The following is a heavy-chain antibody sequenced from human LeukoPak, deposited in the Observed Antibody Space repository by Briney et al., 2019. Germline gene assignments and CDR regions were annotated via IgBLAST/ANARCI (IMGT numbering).Heavy chain of an antibody. CDR2: IYYSGIT. CDR1: GGSISSSSYY. D-gene: IGHD2-2*01. V-gene: IGHV4-39*01. CDR3: ARLLIYCSSTSCHFDY. Sequence: SETLSLTCTVSGGSISSSSYYWGWIRQPPGEGLEWVGSIYYSGITYYNPSLKSRVTISVDTSNNQFSLKLSSVTAADTAMYYCARLLIYCSSTSCHFDYWGQGTLVTVSS. J-gene: IGHJ4*02.